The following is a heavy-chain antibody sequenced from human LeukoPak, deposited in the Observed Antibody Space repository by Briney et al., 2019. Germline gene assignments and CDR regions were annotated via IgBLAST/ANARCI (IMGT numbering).Heavy chain of an antibody. Sequence: SETLSLTCTVSGYSISSSYYWGWIRQPPGKGLEWIGSIYHSGSTYYNPSLKSRVTISVDTSKNQFSLKLSSVTAADTAVYYCASHGGEYYSDSSGLGAPFDYWGQGTLVTVSS. CDR1: GYSISSSYY. CDR3: ASHGGEYYSDSSGLGAPFDY. CDR2: IYHSGST. V-gene: IGHV4-38-2*02. D-gene: IGHD3-22*01. J-gene: IGHJ4*02.